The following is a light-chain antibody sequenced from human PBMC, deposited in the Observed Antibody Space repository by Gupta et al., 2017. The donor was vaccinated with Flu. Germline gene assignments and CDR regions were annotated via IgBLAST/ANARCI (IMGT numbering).Light chain of an antibody. Sequence: SYDLTQPPSMSVSAGQTASITCSGDKLGDKYAFWYQQKPGQSPVLVIDQDTKRPSGIPERFSGSNSGNTATLTISGTQAMDEADYYCQAWDSSTEVFGTGTKVTVL. CDR3: QAWDSSTEV. CDR2: QDT. J-gene: IGLJ1*01. V-gene: IGLV3-1*01. CDR1: KLGDKY.